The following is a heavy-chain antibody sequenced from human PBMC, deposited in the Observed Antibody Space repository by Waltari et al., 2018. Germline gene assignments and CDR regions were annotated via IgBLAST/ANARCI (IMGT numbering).Heavy chain of an antibody. V-gene: IGHV3-53*01. CDR1: VFTVSSNY. CDR3: ARGGGVLLWFAN. D-gene: IGHD3-10*01. J-gene: IGHJ5*02. Sequence: EVQLVESGGGLIQRGGSRRLSCAASVFTVSSNYMNWVRQAPGKGLEWVSIIYSGGTTYYADSVKGRFTISRDNSKNTLYLQMNSLRADDTAVYYCARGGGVLLWFANWGQGTLVTVSS. CDR2: IYSGGTT.